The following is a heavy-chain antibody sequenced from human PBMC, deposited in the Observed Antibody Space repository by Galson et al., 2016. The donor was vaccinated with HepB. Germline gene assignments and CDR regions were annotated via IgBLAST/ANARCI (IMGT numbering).Heavy chain of an antibody. D-gene: IGHD5-18*01. CDR1: GFIFSKYT. Sequence: SLRLSCAAPGFIFSKYTMHWVRQAPGKGLQYVAGISYNGGTTHYADSVEGRFTISRDNSKNTLYLQMSSLRVEDTSVYFCVRQPTYGYPFDYWGQGTLVTVSS. CDR3: VRQPTYGYPFDY. J-gene: IGHJ4*02. V-gene: IGHV3-64D*08. CDR2: ISYNGGTT.